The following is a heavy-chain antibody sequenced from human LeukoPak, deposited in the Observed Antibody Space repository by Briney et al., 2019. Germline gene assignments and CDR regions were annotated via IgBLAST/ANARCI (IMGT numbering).Heavy chain of an antibody. V-gene: IGHV4-59*01. Sequence: SETLSLTCTVSGGSISSYYWSWIRQPPGKGLEWIGYIYYSGSTNYNPSLKSRVTISVDTSRNQFSLKLSSVTAADTAVYYCAREDYCSGGSCYWNWFDPWGQGILVTVSS. J-gene: IGHJ5*02. CDR3: AREDYCSGGSCYWNWFDP. CDR2: IYYSGST. D-gene: IGHD2-15*01. CDR1: GGSISSYY.